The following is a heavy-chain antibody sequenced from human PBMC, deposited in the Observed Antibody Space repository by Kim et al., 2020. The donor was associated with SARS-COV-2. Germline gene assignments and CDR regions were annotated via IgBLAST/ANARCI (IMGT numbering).Heavy chain of an antibody. V-gene: IGHV4-59*13. J-gene: IGHJ6*02. CDR3: ARSPKKYYYDSSGYQSYGMDV. Sequence: SETLSLTCTVSGGSISSYYWSWIRQPPGKGLEWIGYIYYSGSTNYNPSLKSRVTISVDTSKNQFSLKLSSVTAADTAVYYCARSPKKYYYDSSGYQSYGMDVWGQGTTVTVSS. CDR2: IYYSGST. D-gene: IGHD3-22*01. CDR1: GGSISSYY.